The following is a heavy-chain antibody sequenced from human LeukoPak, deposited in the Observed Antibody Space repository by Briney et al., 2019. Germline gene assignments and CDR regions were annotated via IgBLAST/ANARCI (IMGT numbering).Heavy chain of an antibody. Sequence: QTGGSLRLSCAASGFTFSSYWMSWVRQAPGKGLEWVANIKQDGCEKYYVDSVKGRFTISRDNAKNSLYLQMNSLRAEDTAVYYCARDQGGYYDFWSGYPHDAFDIWGQGTMVTVSS. V-gene: IGHV3-7*01. CDR1: GFTFSSYW. D-gene: IGHD3-3*01. J-gene: IGHJ3*02. CDR2: IKQDGCEK. CDR3: ARDQGGYYDFWSGYPHDAFDI.